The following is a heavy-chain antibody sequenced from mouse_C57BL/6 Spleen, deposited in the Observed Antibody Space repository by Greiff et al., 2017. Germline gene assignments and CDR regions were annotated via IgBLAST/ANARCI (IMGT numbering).Heavy chain of an antibody. D-gene: IGHD4-1*01. CDR3: ARVELGRCDY. CDR1: GYTFTSYW. Sequence: LQQPGAELVKPGASVKLSCKASGYTFTSYWMHWVKQRPGQGLEWIGMIHPNSGSTNYNEKFKSKATLTVDKSSSTAYMQLSSLTSEDSAVYYCARVELGRCDYWGQGTTLTVSS. CDR2: IHPNSGST. J-gene: IGHJ2*01. V-gene: IGHV1-64*01.